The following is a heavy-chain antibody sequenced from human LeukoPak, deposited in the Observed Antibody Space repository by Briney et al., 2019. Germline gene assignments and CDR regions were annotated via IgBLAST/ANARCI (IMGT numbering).Heavy chain of an antibody. V-gene: IGHV3-21*01. Sequence: GGSLRLSCAASGFTFSSYSMNWVRQAPGKGLEWGSSISSSSSYIYYADSVKGRFTISRDNAKNSLYLQMNSLRAEDTAVYYCARSNCNSTSCYDPWGQGTLVTVSS. D-gene: IGHD2-2*01. CDR2: ISSSSSYI. CDR3: ARSNCNSTSCYDP. CDR1: GFTFSSYS. J-gene: IGHJ5*02.